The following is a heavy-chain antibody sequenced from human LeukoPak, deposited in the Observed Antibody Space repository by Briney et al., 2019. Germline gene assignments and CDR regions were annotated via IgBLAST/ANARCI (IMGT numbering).Heavy chain of an antibody. J-gene: IGHJ4*02. Sequence: PGRSLRPSCAPSGFTFDDYAMHWARQAPGKCLEWVSGIIWNSGSIAYPDSVKGRSTISRDNAKHSLYLQMSSLGAEDTALYYCAKDIGSIWYFYFDYWGPGTLVTVSS. V-gene: IGHV3-9*01. CDR3: AKDIGSIWYFYFDY. D-gene: IGHD6-13*01. CDR2: IIWNSGSI. CDR1: GFTFDDYA.